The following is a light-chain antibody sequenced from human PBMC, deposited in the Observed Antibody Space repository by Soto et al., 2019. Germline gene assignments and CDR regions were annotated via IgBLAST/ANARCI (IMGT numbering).Light chain of an antibody. V-gene: IGLV1-36*01. J-gene: IGLJ1*01. Sequence: QSVLTQPPSVSEASRQRVTISCSGSSSNIGNNAVNWYQQLPGKAPKLLIYYDDLLPSGVSDRFSGSKSGTSASLAISGLQSEDEADYYCAAWDDSLNGFYVFGTGTKVTVL. CDR2: YDD. CDR3: AAWDDSLNGFYV. CDR1: SSNIGNNA.